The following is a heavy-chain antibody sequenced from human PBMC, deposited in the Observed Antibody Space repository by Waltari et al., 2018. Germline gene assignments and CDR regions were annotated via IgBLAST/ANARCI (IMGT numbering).Heavy chain of an antibody. CDR1: GFSFSNYW. V-gene: IGHV3-74*01. CDR2: INGDGTT. D-gene: IGHD5-12*01. J-gene: IGHJ4*02. CDR3: ARGRGDGYQGNFDY. Sequence: EVQLVESGGALVQPGGSLRLSCAASGFSFSNYWMHWVRQAQGEGLVWVSRINGDGTTTYADSVKGRFTISRDNARNTLYLRMNSLTAEDTAMYYCARGRGDGYQGNFDYWGQGTLVTVSS.